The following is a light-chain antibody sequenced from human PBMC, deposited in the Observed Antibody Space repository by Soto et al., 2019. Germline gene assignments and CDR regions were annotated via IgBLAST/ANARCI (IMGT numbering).Light chain of an antibody. Sequence: DIQMTQSPSSLSASVGDRVTITCRASQSISSYLNWYQQKPGQAPKLLIYAASSLQSGVPSRFIGSGSGTYFTLTLSRLQTEDFSPYYCQQSYSTPKTFGQGTKVEIK. J-gene: IGKJ1*01. CDR3: QQSYSTPKT. CDR1: QSISSY. V-gene: IGKV1-39*01. CDR2: AAS.